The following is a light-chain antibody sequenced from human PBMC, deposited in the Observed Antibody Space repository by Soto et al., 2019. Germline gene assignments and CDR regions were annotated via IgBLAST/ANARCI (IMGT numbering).Light chain of an antibody. CDR2: VNSDGSH. CDR3: QTWGTGFWV. Sequence: QLVRTQSPSDSTSLGASVKLTCTLSSGHSNYAVAWHQQQSEKGPRYLMKVNSDGSHTKGDGIPDRFSGSSSGAERYLTISSLQSEDQADYYCQTWGTGFWVFGGGTKLTFL. CDR1: SGHSNYA. V-gene: IGLV4-69*01. J-gene: IGLJ3*02.